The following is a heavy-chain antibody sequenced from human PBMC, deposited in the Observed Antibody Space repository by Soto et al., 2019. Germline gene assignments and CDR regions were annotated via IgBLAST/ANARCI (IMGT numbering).Heavy chain of an antibody. CDR1: GFNFRAYG. CDR3: ARVSLQSFDY. V-gene: IGHV3-30*03. Sequence: QVQLVESGGGVVQPGRSLRLSCAASGFNFRAYGMHWVRQAPGKGLQWVAVMSSDASNKYYADSVKGRFTISRDNSQNTLYLQMNSLRSEDTAVYYCARVSLQSFDYWGQGTLVTVSS. CDR2: MSSDASNK. D-gene: IGHD1-1*01. J-gene: IGHJ4*02.